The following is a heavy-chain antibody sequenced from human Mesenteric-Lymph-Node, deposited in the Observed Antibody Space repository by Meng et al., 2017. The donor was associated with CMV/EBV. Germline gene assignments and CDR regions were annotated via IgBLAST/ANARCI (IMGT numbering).Heavy chain of an antibody. J-gene: IGHJ4*02. CDR3: ATGGGWAGYNDY. D-gene: IGHD5-24*01. CDR1: GGPISNYY. Sequence: SETLSPTCTVSGGPISNYYCTWIRQSPGKGLEWIGYMYYPGSTNYNPSLKSRLTISVDTSKNQFSLRLTSVAAADTAVYYCATGGGWAGYNDYWGQGTLVTVSS. V-gene: IGHV4-59*01. CDR2: MYYPGST.